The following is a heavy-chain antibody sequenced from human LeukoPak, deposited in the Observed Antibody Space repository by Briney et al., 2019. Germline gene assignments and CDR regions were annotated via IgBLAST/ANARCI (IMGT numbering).Heavy chain of an antibody. CDR2: IKQDGSEK. D-gene: IGHD1-26*01. Sequence: GGSLRLSCAASGFTFSSYWMNWVRQAPGKGLEWVANIKQDGSEKYYVDSVEGRFTISRDNAKNSLYLQMNSLRAEDTAVYYCARDGIVGATPGDVWGQGPLVTVSS. J-gene: IGHJ4*02. CDR3: ARDGIVGATPGDV. V-gene: IGHV3-7*01. CDR1: GFTFSSYW.